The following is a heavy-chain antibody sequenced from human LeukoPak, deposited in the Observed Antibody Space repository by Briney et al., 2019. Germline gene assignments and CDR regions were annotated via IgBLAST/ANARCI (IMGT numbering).Heavy chain of an antibody. CDR3: ARRLRIVAAEWFDP. J-gene: IGHJ5*02. CDR1: SGSVRSNYYS. CDR2: LDDSGNT. V-gene: IGHV4-39*02. Sequence: SETLSLTCSVSSGSVRSNYYSWAWIRQAPGKGLEWVGGLDDSGNTYYNPSLKSRLTMSVDTSKNHFSLNLKSVAAADTSVYYCARRLRIVAAEWFDPWGQGIMVTVSS. D-gene: IGHD5-12*01.